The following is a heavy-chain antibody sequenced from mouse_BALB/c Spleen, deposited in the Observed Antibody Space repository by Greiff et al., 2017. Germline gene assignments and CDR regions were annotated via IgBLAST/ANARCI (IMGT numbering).Heavy chain of an antibody. CDR3: ARVSYGSSRDY. D-gene: IGHD1-1*01. CDR1: GFNIKDTY. CDR2: IDPANGNT. V-gene: IGHV14-3*02. J-gene: IGHJ2*01. Sequence: EVQLQQSGAELVKPGASVKLSCTASGFNIKDTYMHWVKQRPEQGLEWIGRIDPANGNTKYDPKFQGKATITADTSSNTAYLQLSSLTSEDTAVYYCARVSYGSSRDYWGQGTTLTVSS.